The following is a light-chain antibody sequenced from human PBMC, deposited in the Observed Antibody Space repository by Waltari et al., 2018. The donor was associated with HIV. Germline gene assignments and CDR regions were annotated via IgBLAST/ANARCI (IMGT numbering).Light chain of an antibody. V-gene: IGKV3-11*01. CDR2: DAS. CDR1: QSVSSY. Sequence: PGERATLSCRASQSVSSYLAWYQQKPGQAPRLLIYDASNRATGIPARFSGSGSGTDFTLTISDLQSEDSAMYFCQQFNFWPRTFGQGTKVE. J-gene: IGKJ1*01. CDR3: QQFNFWPRT.